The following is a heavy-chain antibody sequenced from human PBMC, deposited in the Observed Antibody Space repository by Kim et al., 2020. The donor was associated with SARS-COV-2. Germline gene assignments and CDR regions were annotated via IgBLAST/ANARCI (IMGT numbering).Heavy chain of an antibody. V-gene: IGHV4-59*01. CDR2: IYYSGST. Sequence: SETLSLTCTVSGGSINNYYWSWIRQPPGKGLEWIGYIYYSGSTNYNPSLKSRVTISVDTSKNQFSLKLSSVTAADTAVYYCARGVSGGSGSYYDNWFDP. CDR3: ARGVSGGSGSYYDNWFDP. CDR1: GGSINNYY. D-gene: IGHD3-10*01. J-gene: IGHJ5*02.